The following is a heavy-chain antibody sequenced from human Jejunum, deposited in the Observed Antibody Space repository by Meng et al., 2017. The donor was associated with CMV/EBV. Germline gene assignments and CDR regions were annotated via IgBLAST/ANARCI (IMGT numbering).Heavy chain of an antibody. Sequence: ASTFTNAGVTWVSPAPGRGLEWVGRIKSKSDGETTDYAAPVKGRFTISRDDSKTTVFLQMNSLKIDDTAVYYCTTLYRNRGGANYWGQGTLVTVSS. J-gene: IGHJ4*02. CDR3: TTLYRNRGGANY. V-gene: IGHV3-15*01. CDR2: IKSKSDGETT. CDR1: ASTFTNAG. D-gene: IGHD2/OR15-2a*01.